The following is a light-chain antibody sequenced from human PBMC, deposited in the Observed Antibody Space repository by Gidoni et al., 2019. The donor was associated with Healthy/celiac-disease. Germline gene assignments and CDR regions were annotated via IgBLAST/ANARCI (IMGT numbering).Light chain of an antibody. CDR2: DAS. CDR1: QSVSSY. J-gene: IGKJ2*01. CDR3: QQRSNWPPKYT. Sequence: ELVLTQSPATLSLSPGERATLSCRASQSVSSYLAWSQQKPGQAPRLLIYDASNRATGIPARFSGSGSGTDFTLTISSLEPEDFAVYYCQQRSNWPPKYTFGQGTKLEIK. V-gene: IGKV3-11*01.